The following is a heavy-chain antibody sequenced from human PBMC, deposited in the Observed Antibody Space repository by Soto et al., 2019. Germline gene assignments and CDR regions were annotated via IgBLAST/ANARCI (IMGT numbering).Heavy chain of an antibody. J-gene: IGHJ4*02. CDR2: IYYSGST. Sequence: SETLSLTCTVSGGSISSYYWSWIRQPPGKGLEWIGYIYYSGSTNYNPSLKSRVTISVDTSKNQFSLKLSSVTAADTVVYYCASTIAVAGTLDYWGQGTLVTVSS. D-gene: IGHD6-19*01. CDR1: GGSISSYY. CDR3: ASTIAVAGTLDY. V-gene: IGHV4-59*01.